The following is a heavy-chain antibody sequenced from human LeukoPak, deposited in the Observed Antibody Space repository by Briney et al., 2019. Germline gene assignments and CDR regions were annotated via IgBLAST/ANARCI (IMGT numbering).Heavy chain of an antibody. CDR1: GFTFDDYA. V-gene: IGHV3-9*01. CDR3: AKVQSSSWNYYDY. Sequence: PGGSLRLSCAAAGFTFDDYAMHWVRQAPGKGLEWVSGISWNSGSIGYADSVKGRFTISRDNAKNSLYLQMNSLRAEDTALYYCAKVQSSSWNYYDYWGQGTLVTVSS. CDR2: ISWNSGSI. J-gene: IGHJ4*02. D-gene: IGHD6-13*01.